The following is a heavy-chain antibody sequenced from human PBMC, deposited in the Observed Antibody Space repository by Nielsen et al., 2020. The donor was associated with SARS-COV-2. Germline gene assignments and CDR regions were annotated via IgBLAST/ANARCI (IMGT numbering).Heavy chain of an antibody. V-gene: IGHV4-59*12. CDR3: ARDRVAAAGTAPNYCYYYGMDV. J-gene: IGHJ6*02. Sequence: SETLSLTCTVSGGSISSYYWSWIRQPPGKGLEWIGYIYYSGSTYYNPSLKSRVTISVDTSKNQFSLKLSSVTAADTAVYYCARDRVAAAGTAPNYCYYYGMDVWGQGTTVTVSS. CDR2: IYYSGST. D-gene: IGHD6-13*01. CDR1: GGSISSYY.